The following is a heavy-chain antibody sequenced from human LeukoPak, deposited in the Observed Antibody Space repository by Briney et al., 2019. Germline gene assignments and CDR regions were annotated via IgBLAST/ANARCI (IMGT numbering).Heavy chain of an antibody. V-gene: IGHV3-21*01. Sequence: GGSLRISCAASGFTFSSYSMNWVRQAPGKGLHWVSSISSSSSYIYYADSVKGRFTISRDNAKNSLYLQMNSLRAEDTAVYYCARELYYDILTGYFPYGMDVWGQGTLVTVSS. J-gene: IGHJ6*02. D-gene: IGHD3-9*01. CDR1: GFTFSSYS. CDR3: ARELYYDILTGYFPYGMDV. CDR2: ISSSSSYI.